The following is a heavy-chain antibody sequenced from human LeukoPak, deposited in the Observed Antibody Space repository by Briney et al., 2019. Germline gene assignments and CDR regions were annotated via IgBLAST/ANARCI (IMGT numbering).Heavy chain of an antibody. Sequence: GASVKVSCKASGYTFTSYGISWVRQAPGQGLEWMGWISAYTNYAQEFQGRVTMTTDASTSTAYLELRSLRSDDTAVYYCARGGGLVPGTWFDPWGQGTLVTVSS. V-gene: IGHV1-18*01. D-gene: IGHD6-19*01. CDR1: GYTFTSYG. CDR2: ISAYT. J-gene: IGHJ5*02. CDR3: ARGGGLVPGTWFDP.